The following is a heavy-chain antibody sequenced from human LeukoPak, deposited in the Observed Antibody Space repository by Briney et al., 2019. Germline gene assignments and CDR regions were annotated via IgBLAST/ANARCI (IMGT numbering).Heavy chain of an antibody. Sequence: GGSLRLSCAASGFTFISYSMNWVRQAPGKGLEWVSAISGSGGSTYYADSVKGRFTISRDNSKNTLYLQMNSLRAEDTAVYYCAKAGKQWLPKGDAFDIWGQGTMVTVSS. V-gene: IGHV3-23*01. CDR3: AKAGKQWLPKGDAFDI. CDR1: GFTFISYS. D-gene: IGHD6-19*01. J-gene: IGHJ3*02. CDR2: ISGSGGST.